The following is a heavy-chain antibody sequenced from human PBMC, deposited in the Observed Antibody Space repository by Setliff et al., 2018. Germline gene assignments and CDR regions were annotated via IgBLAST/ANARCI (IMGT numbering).Heavy chain of an antibody. V-gene: IGHV1-69*08. J-gene: IGHJ5*02. CDR3: ARDRGGTAIANWFDR. D-gene: IGHD2-21*01. CDR2: IMPIFGST. CDR1: GGSFSSFS. Sequence: ASVKVSCKAPGGSFSSFSIHWVRQAPGQGLEWMGRIMPIFGSTNYAQNFQGRVTITADKSTSTAYMDLSSLRSEDSAVYYCARDRGGTAIANWFDRWGQGTLVTVSS.